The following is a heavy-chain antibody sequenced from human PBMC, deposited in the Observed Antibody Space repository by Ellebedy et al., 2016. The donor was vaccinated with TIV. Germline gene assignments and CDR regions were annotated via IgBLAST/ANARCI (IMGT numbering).Heavy chain of an antibody. D-gene: IGHD2-15*01. CDR2: FDPEDGET. Sequence: ASVKVSXKVSRYTLTELSMHWVRQAPGKGLEWMGGFDPEDGETIYAQKFQGRVTMTEDTSTDTAYMELSSLRSEDTAVYYCARGVLGYCSGGSCYGMDVWGQGTTVTVSS. CDR3: ARGVLGYCSGGSCYGMDV. J-gene: IGHJ6*02. CDR1: RYTLTELS. V-gene: IGHV1-24*01.